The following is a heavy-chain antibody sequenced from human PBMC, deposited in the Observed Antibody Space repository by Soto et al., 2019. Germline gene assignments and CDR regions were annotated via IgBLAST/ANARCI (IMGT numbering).Heavy chain of an antibody. CDR2: IYYSGST. CDR3: ARVSPFLAAAPHYYFDY. V-gene: IGHV4-61*01. D-gene: IGHD6-13*01. Sequence: PSETLSLTCTVSGGSVSSGSYYWSWIRQPPGKGLEWIGYIYYSGSTNYNPSLKSRVTISVDTSKNQFSLKLSSVTAADTAVYYCARVSPFLAAAPHYYFDYWGQGTLVTLCS. CDR1: GGSVSSGSYY. J-gene: IGHJ4*02.